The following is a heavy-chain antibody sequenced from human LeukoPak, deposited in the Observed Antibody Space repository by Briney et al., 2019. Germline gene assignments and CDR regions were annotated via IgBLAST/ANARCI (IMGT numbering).Heavy chain of an antibody. J-gene: IGHJ4*02. V-gene: IGHV3-21*01. CDR3: ATPRTSSGWYYFDY. CDR1: GFTFSSYS. CDR2: ISSSSNYI. Sequence: GGSLRLSCAASGFTFSSYSMNWVRQAPGKGLEWVSFISSSSNYIFYADSVRGRFTISRDNANNSLYLQMNTLRAEGTAVYYCATPRTSSGWYYFDYWGQGTLVTVSS. D-gene: IGHD6-19*01.